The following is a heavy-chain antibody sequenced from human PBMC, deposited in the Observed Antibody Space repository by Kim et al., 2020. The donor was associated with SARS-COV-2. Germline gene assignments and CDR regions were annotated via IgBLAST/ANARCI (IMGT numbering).Heavy chain of an antibody. CDR1: GYNFNDHY. J-gene: IGHJ4*02. V-gene: IGHV1-2*02. CDR2: INPNGGET. Sequence: ASVKVSCKVSGYNFNDHYIHWVRQAPGQGLEWMGWINPNGGETKYAEKFHGKASMTRDISTNTAYVELYSLSFDDTAVYYCARDSDPDYWGEGTLVSVSS. CDR3: ARDSDPDY.